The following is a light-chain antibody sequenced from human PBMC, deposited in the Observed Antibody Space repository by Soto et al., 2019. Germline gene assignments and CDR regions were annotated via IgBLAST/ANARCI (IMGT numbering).Light chain of an antibody. CDR2: LGS. V-gene: IGKV2-28*01. CDR1: QSLLQRSGYHY. J-gene: IGKJ1*01. CDR3: WHALQAPPA. Sequence: DIVLTQSPLSLPVTPGEPASISCRSSQSLLQRSGYHYLDWYLQKPGQSPQLLIYLGSNRATGVPDRISGSRSGTDVTLKISRVEAEDVGVYYCWHALQAPPAFGQGTKVESK.